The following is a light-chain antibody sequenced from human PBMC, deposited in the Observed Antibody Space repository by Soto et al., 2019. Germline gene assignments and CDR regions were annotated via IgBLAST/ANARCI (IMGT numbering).Light chain of an antibody. Sequence: EIVLTQSPGTLSLSPGESATLSCRATQSVSATYLAWYQQKPGQAPRLLIYPASSRATDIPDRFSGSGSGTDFTLAISRLEPEDFAVYWCQHYGTSTRTFGQGTKVEIK. CDR3: QHYGTSTRT. CDR2: PAS. V-gene: IGKV3-20*01. J-gene: IGKJ1*01. CDR1: QSVSATY.